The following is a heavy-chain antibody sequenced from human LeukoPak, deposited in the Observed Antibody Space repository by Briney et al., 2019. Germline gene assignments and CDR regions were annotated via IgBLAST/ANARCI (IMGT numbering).Heavy chain of an antibody. CDR1: GGSISSGSYY. V-gene: IGHV4-61*02. CDR3: ARDSGYIDY. J-gene: IGHJ4*02. Sequence: SETLSLTCTVSGGSISSGSYYWSWIRQPAGKGLEWIGRIYTSGSTNYNPSLKSRVTISVDTSKNQFSLKLSSVTAADTAVYYCARDSGYIDYWGQGTLVTVSS. CDR2: IYTSGST.